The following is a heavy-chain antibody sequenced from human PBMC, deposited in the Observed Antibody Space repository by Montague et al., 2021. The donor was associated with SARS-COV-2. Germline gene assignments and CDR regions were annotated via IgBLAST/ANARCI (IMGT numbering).Heavy chain of an antibody. D-gene: IGHD3-22*01. CDR1: GFTFSTQA. Sequence: SLRPSCAASGFTFSTQAMHWVRQTPGKGLEWVAAISFDGIKEHYADSVKGRFTVSRDNSENTLYLQMDILRAEDTALYYCARDTSYDGSGYYYFDYWGQGTLVTVSS. V-gene: IGHV3-30-3*01. CDR3: ARDTSYDGSGYYYFDY. J-gene: IGHJ4*02. CDR2: ISFDGIKE.